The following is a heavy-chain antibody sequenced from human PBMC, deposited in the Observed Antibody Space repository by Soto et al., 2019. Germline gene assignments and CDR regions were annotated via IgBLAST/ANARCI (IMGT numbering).Heavy chain of an antibody. V-gene: IGHV3-23*01. CDR1: GFTFTTLP. Sequence: GGSLRLSCAASGFTFTTLPLTGFPTAQGRGLEWVSKISLTGASADYVDSVKGRFTISRDTSKNILYLQMNSLRVEVTAIYYRAKGHGEESRFDPWGQATLVTFAS. CDR3: AKGHGEESRFDP. CDR2: ISLTGASA. D-gene: IGHD4-17*01. J-gene: IGHJ5*02.